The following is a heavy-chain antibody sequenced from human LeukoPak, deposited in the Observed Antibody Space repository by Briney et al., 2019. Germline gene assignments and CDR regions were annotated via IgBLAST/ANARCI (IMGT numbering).Heavy chain of an antibody. CDR2: IYYSGST. Sequence: SETLSLTCTVSGGSISSYYWSWIRQPPGKGLEWIGYIYYSGSTNYNPSLKSRVTISVDTSKNQFSPKLSSVTAADTAVYYCARLPRGGSYDLDYWGQGTLVTVSS. CDR3: ARLPRGGSYDLDY. D-gene: IGHD1-26*01. CDR1: GGSISSYY. J-gene: IGHJ4*02. V-gene: IGHV4-59*08.